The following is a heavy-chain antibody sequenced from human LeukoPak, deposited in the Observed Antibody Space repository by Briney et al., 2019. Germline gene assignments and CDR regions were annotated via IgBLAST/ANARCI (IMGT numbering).Heavy chain of an antibody. V-gene: IGHV4-4*07. Sequence: SETLSLTCTVSGGSISSYYWSWIRQPAGQGLEWIGRIYTSGSTNYNPSLKSRITMSVDTSKIQFSLKLSSVTAADTAVYYWARDFCPYSSSTSYPSDLNGFDPWGQGTLVTVSS. CDR2: IYTSGST. CDR1: GGSISSYY. D-gene: IGHD2-2*01. CDR3: ARDFCPYSSSTSYPSDLNGFDP. J-gene: IGHJ5*02.